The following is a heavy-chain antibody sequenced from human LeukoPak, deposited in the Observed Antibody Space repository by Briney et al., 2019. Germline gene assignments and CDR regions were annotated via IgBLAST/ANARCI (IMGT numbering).Heavy chain of an antibody. D-gene: IGHD5-12*01. CDR2: FDPEDGET. CDR3: ATDSGYATRTHYYYYGMDV. CDR1: GYTLTELS. Sequence: GASVKVSCKVSGYTLTELSMHWVRQAPGKGLEWMGGFDPEDGETIYAQKFQGRVTMTEDTSTDTAYMELSSLRSEDTAVYYCATDSGYATRTHYYYYGMDVWGQGTTLTVSS. V-gene: IGHV1-24*01. J-gene: IGHJ6*02.